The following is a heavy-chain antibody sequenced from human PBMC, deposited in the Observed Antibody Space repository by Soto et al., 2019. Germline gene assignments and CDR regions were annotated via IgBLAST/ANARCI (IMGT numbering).Heavy chain of an antibody. D-gene: IGHD3-3*01. CDR3: ARPVGRIWSGYYPYYYYGMDV. J-gene: IGHJ6*02. Sequence: GGSLRLSCAASGFTFSSYAMHWVRQAPGKGLEWVAVISYDGSNKYYADSVKGRFTISRDNSKNTLYLQMNSLRAEDTAVYYCARPVGRIWSGYYPYYYYGMDVWGQGTTVTVSS. V-gene: IGHV3-30-3*01. CDR1: GFTFSSYA. CDR2: ISYDGSNK.